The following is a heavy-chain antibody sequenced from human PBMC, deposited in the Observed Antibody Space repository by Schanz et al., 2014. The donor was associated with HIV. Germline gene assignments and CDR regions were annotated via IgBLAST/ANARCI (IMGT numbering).Heavy chain of an antibody. CDR1: GFTFSSYS. Sequence: EVQLLESGGGLVQPGRSLRLSCAASGFTFSSYSMNWVRQAPGKGLEWVSYISSSSSTIYYADSVKGRFTISRDNAKNSLYLQMNSLRDEDTAVYYCARTAPTKYYYDSSGVRGAFDIWGQGTMVTVSS. CDR2: ISSSSSTI. D-gene: IGHD3-22*01. CDR3: ARTAPTKYYYDSSGVRGAFDI. J-gene: IGHJ3*02. V-gene: IGHV3-48*02.